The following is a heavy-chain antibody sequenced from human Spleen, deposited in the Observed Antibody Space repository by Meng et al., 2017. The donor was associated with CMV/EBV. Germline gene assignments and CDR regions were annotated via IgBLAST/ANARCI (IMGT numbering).Heavy chain of an antibody. Sequence: GESLKISCAASGFTFSTYTMNWVRQAPGKGLEWVSSISSSASYIYSADSMKGRFTISRDNAKNSLFLQMNSLRVEDTAVYYCARGRGDSDIWSGSHYYYYGMDVWGQGTTVTSP. CDR2: ISSSASYI. V-gene: IGHV3-21*01. J-gene: IGHJ6*02. CDR1: GFTFSTYT. CDR3: ARGRGDSDIWSGSHYYYYGMDV. D-gene: IGHD3-3*01.